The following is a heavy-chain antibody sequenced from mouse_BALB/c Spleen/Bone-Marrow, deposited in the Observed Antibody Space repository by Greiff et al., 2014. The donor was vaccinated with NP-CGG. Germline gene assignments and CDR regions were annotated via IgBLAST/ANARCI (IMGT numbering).Heavy chain of an antibody. CDR1: GFSLTSYG. V-gene: IGHV2-9*02. J-gene: IGHJ4*01. CDR2: IWADGST. Sequence: VKLVESGPGLVAPSQSPSITCTVSGFSLTSYGVHWVRQPPGKGLEWLGVIWADGSTNYNSALMSRLSIRKDNSKSQVFLKMNSLQTDDTAMYYCARITTATGAMDYWGQGTSVTVSS. D-gene: IGHD1-2*01. CDR3: ARITTATGAMDY.